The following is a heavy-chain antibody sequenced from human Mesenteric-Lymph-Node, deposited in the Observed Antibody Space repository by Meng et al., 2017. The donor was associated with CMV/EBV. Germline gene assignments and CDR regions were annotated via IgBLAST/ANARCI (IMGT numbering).Heavy chain of an antibody. V-gene: IGHV1-46*01. CDR1: GYTCTNSF. Sequence: SCKTSGYTCTNSFFHWVRQAPGQGLEWMTRIDPSGTSPTYAQNLQGRVTVTRDTSAATVYLDLTSLTSEDTAMYYCARDSPGEEKWDWGQGTLVTVSS. CDR2: IDPSGTSP. J-gene: IGHJ4*02. CDR3: ARDSPGEEKWD. D-gene: IGHD4-17*01.